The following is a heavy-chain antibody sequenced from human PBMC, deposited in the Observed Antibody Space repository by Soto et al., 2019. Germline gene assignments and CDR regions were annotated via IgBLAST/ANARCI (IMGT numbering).Heavy chain of an antibody. V-gene: IGHV4-61*01. J-gene: IGHJ6*02. CDR2: IYYSGST. CDR3: ARGGYDILTGKGGGNYYYYYYGMDV. D-gene: IGHD3-9*01. Sequence: SETLSLTCTVSGGSVSSGSYYWSWIRQPPGKGLEWIGYIYYSGSTNYNPSLKSRVTISVDTSKNQFSLKLSSVTAADTAVYYCARGGYDILTGKGGGNYYYYYYGMDVWGQGTTVTVSS. CDR1: GGSVSSGSYY.